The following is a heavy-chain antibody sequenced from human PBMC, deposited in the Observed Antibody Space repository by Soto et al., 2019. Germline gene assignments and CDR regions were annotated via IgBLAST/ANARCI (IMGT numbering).Heavy chain of an antibody. CDR1: GGSIGSGDYY. Sequence: TLSLTCTVYGGSIGSGDYYWGWFRQPPGKGLEWIAYIYYSGTTYYNPSLKSRVTISVDTSKSQFSLRLSSVTAADTAVYYGARVGGVTTAYFYAMDIWGQGTTVTVYS. CDR2: IYYSGTT. CDR3: ARVGGVTTAYFYAMDI. V-gene: IGHV4-30-4*01. J-gene: IGHJ6*02. D-gene: IGHD2-8*02.